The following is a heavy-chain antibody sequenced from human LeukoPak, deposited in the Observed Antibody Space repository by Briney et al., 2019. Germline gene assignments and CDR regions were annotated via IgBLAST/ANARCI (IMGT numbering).Heavy chain of an antibody. V-gene: IGHV1-2*06. CDR3: ARDLGAYSSGWYSHDAFDI. D-gene: IGHD6-19*01. CDR1: GYTFTSYD. J-gene: IGHJ3*02. CDR2: INPNSGGT. Sequence: ASVKVSCKASGYTFTSYDINWVRQATGQGLEWMGRINPNSGGTNYAQKFQGRVTMTRDTSISTAYMELSRLRSDDTAVYYCARDLGAYSSGWYSHDAFDIWGQGTMVTVSS.